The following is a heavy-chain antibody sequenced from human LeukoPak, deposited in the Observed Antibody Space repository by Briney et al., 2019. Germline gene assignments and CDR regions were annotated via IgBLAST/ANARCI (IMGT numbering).Heavy chain of an antibody. V-gene: IGHV4-34*01. Sequence: SETLSLTCAVYGGSFSGHYWSWLRQPPGKGLEWIGEINHDGSTNYNPSLKSRVTISVDTSKNQFSLRLSSVTAADTAVYSCARGRGYNAFDIWGQGTMVTVSS. D-gene: IGHD5-18*01. J-gene: IGHJ3*02. CDR1: GGSFSGHY. CDR3: ARGRGYNAFDI. CDR2: INHDGST.